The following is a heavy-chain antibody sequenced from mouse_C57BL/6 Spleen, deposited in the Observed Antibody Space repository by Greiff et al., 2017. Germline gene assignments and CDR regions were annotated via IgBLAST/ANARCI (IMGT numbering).Heavy chain of an antibody. Sequence: QVQLKESGAELVKPGASVKISCKASGYAFSSYRMNWVKQRPGKGLEWIGQIYPGDGDTNYNGKFKGKATLTADKSSSTAYMQLSSLTSEDSAVYFCAKMPYYYGSSYGFAYWGQGTLVTVSA. J-gene: IGHJ3*01. CDR1: GYAFSSYR. CDR3: AKMPYYYGSSYGFAY. V-gene: IGHV1-80*01. D-gene: IGHD1-1*01. CDR2: IYPGDGDT.